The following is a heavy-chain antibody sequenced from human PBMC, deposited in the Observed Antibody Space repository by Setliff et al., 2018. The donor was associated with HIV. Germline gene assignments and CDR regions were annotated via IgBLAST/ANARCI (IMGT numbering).Heavy chain of an antibody. D-gene: IGHD6-19*01. CDR2: INHSGST. CDR3: VGEGGYSSGWYRTYYFDY. CDR1: GGSFSGYY. Sequence: TSETLSLTCAVYGGSFSGYYWSWIRQPPGKGLEWIGEINHSGSTNYNPSLKSRVTISVDTSKNQFSLKLSSVTAADTAVYFCVGEGGYSSGWYRTYYFDYWGQGTLVTVSS. V-gene: IGHV4-34*01. J-gene: IGHJ4*02.